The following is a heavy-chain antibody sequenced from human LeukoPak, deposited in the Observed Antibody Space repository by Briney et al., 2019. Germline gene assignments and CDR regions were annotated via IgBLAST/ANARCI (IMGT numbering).Heavy chain of an antibody. D-gene: IGHD3-22*01. Sequence: PGGSLRLSCAASGFTFDDYTMHWVRQAPGKGLEWVSLISWDGGSTYYADSVKGRFTISRDNSKNSLYLQMNSLRTEDTALYYCAKDFKAGYYDSSGLTFDYWGQGTLVTVSS. CDR3: AKDFKAGYYDSSGLTFDY. CDR2: ISWDGGST. V-gene: IGHV3-43*01. CDR1: GFTFDDYT. J-gene: IGHJ4*02.